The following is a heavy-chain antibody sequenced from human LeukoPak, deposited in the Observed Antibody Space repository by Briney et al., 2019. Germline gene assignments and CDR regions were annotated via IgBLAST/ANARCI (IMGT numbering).Heavy chain of an antibody. CDR3: ARVAQEWELLGWFDP. J-gene: IGHJ5*02. D-gene: IGHD1-26*01. V-gene: IGHV1-18*01. CDR1: GYTFTSYG. Sequence: GASVKVSCKASGYTFTSYGISWVRQAPRQGLEWMGWISAYNGNTNYAQKLQGRVTMTTDTSTSTAYMELRSLRSDDTAVYYCARVAQEWELLGWFDPWGQGTLVTVSS. CDR2: ISAYNGNT.